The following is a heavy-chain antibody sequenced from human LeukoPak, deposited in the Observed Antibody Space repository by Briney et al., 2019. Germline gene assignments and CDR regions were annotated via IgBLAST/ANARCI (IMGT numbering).Heavy chain of an antibody. Sequence: SETLSLTCTVSGGSISSYYWNWIRQPAGKGLEWIGRIYTSGSTNYNPSLKSRVTMSVDTSKNQFSLKLSSVTAADTAVYYCARERFLEWLLYHDAFDIWGQGTMVTVSS. CDR3: ARERFLEWLLYHDAFDI. J-gene: IGHJ3*02. CDR2: IYTSGST. CDR1: GGSISSYY. V-gene: IGHV4-4*07. D-gene: IGHD3-3*01.